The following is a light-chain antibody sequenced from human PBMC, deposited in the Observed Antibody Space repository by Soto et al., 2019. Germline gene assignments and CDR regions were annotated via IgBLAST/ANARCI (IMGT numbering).Light chain of an antibody. V-gene: IGKV4-1*01. CDR1: QSVFYSSNNKNY. J-gene: IGKJ1*01. CDR3: HQMSTIPWA. CDR2: WAS. Sequence: IVMTQSPDSLAVFLGEKATINCKSRQSVFYSSNNKNYLAWYQQKPGQPPKLLIYWASTRESGVPDRFSEIVSETDVTINFGSLQAEDLEVDEGHQMSTIPWAFRQGTKVDIK.